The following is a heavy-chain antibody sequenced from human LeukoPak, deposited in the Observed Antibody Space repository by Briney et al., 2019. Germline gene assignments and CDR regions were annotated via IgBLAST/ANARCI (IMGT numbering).Heavy chain of an antibody. D-gene: IGHD4-17*01. CDR1: GGTFSSYA. J-gene: IGHJ4*02. V-gene: IGHV1-69*05. CDR2: IIPIFGTA. Sequence: SVKVSCKASGGTFSSYAISWVRQAPGQGLEWMGGIIPIFGTANYAQKFQGRITITTDESTSTAYMELSSLRSEDTAVYYCASSGDYGAYSDYRGQGTLVTVSS. CDR3: ASSGDYGAYSDY.